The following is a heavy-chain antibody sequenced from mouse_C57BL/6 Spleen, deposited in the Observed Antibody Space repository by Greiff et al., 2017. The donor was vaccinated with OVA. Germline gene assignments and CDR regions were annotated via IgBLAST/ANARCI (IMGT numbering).Heavy chain of an antibody. V-gene: IGHV1-52*01. CDR1: GYTFTSYW. CDR2: IDPSDSET. J-gene: IGHJ3*01. D-gene: IGHD2-5*01. Sequence: QVQLQQPGAELVRPGSSVKLSCKASGYTFTSYWMHWVKQRPIQGLEWIGNIDPSDSETHYNQKFKDKATLTVDKSSSTAYMQLSSLTSEDSAVCCCAKPGIIDSNYVAWFAYWGQGTLVTVSA. CDR3: AKPGIIDSNYVAWFAY.